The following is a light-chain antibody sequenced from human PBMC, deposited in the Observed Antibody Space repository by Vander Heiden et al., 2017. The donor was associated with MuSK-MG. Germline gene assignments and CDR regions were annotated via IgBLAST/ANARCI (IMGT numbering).Light chain of an antibody. V-gene: IGKV4-1*01. CDR2: WAS. CDR3: QQDDSIPYT. J-gene: IGKJ2*01. CDR1: QSLLYSSNNKNY. Sequence: DIVMTQSPDSLAVSLGERATINCKSGQSLLYSSNNKNYLAWYQQKPGQPPKLLIYWASTRESGVPDRFSGSGSGTDFTLTITSLQAEDVAVYYCQQDDSIPYTFGQGTKMEIK.